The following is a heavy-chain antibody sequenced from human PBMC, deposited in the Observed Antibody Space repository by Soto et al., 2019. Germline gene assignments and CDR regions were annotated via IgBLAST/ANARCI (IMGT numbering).Heavy chain of an antibody. CDR1: GDSISSGGYY. J-gene: IGHJ5*02. V-gene: IGHV4-31*03. D-gene: IGHD2-2*01. CDR3: ARDTLGYCSSTSCLGGWFDP. Sequence: SETLSLTCTVSGDSISSGGYYWSWIRQHPGKGLEWIGYIYYSGSTYYNPSLKSRVTISVDTSKNQFSLKLSYVTAADTAVYYCARDTLGYCSSTSCLGGWFDPWGKGTRVTASS. CDR2: IYYSGST.